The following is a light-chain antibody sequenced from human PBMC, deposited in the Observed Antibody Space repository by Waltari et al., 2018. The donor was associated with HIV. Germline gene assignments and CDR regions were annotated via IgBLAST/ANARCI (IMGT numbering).Light chain of an antibody. CDR1: QSVGDY. Sequence: EIVLTQSPATLSLSPGERATLSCRASQSVGDYLAWYQHRPGQTPRLLIYDASNRATGIPTRFSGSGSGTDFTLTISSLEPEDFAIYYCQQRSNWLGTFGGGTKVEIK. V-gene: IGKV3-11*01. CDR2: DAS. J-gene: IGKJ4*01. CDR3: QQRSNWLGT.